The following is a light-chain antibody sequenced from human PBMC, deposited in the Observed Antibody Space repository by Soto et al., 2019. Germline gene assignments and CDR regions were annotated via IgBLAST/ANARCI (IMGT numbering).Light chain of an antibody. CDR2: SNN. CDR1: SSNIGSNT. J-gene: IGLJ1*01. V-gene: IGLV1-44*01. Sequence: QSVLTQPPSASGTPGQRVTISCSGSSSNIGSNTVNWYQQLPGTAPKLRMYSNNQRPAGVPDRFSGSKSGTSASLAIRGLQSENEADYYCAAWEDSLEAYVFGTGTKVTVL. CDR3: AAWEDSLEAYV.